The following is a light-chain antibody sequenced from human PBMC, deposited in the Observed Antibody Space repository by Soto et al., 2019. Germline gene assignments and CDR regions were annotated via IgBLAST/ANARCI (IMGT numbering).Light chain of an antibody. CDR2: EVR. CDR3: SSYTTSSTLGV. V-gene: IGLV2-14*01. J-gene: IGLJ3*02. CDR1: SSDVGGYNF. Sequence: QSVLTQPASVSGSPGQSITISCTGSSSDVGGYNFLSWYQQHPGKAPKLIIYEVRNRPSGVSNRFSGSKSGNTASLIISGLQAEDEADYYCSSYTTSSTLGVFGGGTKLTVL.